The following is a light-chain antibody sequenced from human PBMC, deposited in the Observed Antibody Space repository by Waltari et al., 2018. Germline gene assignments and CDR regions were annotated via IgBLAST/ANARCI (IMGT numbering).Light chain of an antibody. CDR2: EVS. Sequence: QSALTQPPSASGSPGPSVTISCPGTRSYVGGYNYVSWYQQHPGKAPKLMIYEVSRRPSGVPDRFSGSKSGNTASLTVSGLQAEDEADYYCSSYAGSNNLVFGGGTKLTVL. J-gene: IGLJ2*01. V-gene: IGLV2-8*01. CDR1: RSYVGGYNY. CDR3: SSYAGSNNLV.